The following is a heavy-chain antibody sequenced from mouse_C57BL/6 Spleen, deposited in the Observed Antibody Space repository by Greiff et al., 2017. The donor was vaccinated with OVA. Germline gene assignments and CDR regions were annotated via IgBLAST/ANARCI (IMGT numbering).Heavy chain of an antibody. CDR2: INPSTGGT. CDR3: ARPYYGVDY. J-gene: IGHJ2*01. D-gene: IGHD2-10*01. Sequence: EVQLQQSGPELVKPGASVKISCKASGYSFTGYYMNWVKQSPEKSLEWIGAINPSTGGTTYHQKFKAQATLTVDKSSSTAYMHRDGLTSYYSAVYGSARPYYGVDYWGQGTTLTVSS. V-gene: IGHV1-42*01. CDR1: GYSFTGYY.